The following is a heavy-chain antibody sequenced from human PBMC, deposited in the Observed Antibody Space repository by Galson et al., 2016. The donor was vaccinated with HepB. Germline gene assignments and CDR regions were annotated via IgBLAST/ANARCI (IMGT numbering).Heavy chain of an antibody. CDR3: ARDRGEYSRPWAGGMDV. D-gene: IGHD6-6*01. V-gene: IGHV3-7*01. J-gene: IGHJ6*02. Sequence: SLRLSCAASGFTFSKAWFTWVRQAPGKGLEWVTNINEDGSAKNYVDSVKGRFTISRDNVKNSLYLQMNSLRVEDTAVYYCARDRGEYSRPWAGGMDVWGQGTTVTVSS. CDR2: INEDGSAK. CDR1: GFTFSKAW.